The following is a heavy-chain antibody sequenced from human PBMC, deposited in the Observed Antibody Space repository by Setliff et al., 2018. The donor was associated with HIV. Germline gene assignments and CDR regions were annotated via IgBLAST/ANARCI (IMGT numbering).Heavy chain of an antibody. V-gene: IGHV4-4*08. CDR3: ARSLWLGDIQH. J-gene: IGHJ1*01. CDR1: GGSISSHY. CDR2: IYTSGST. Sequence: SETLSLTCVISGGSISSHYWSWIRQPPGKGLEWIGHIYTSGSTNYNPSLKSRVTISVDTSKNQFSLKLSSVTAADTAVYYCARSLWLGDIQHWGQGTLVTVSS. D-gene: IGHD2-21*01.